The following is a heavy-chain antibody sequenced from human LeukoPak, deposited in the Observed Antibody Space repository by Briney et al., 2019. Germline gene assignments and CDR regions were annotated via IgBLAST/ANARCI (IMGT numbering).Heavy chain of an antibody. V-gene: IGHV3-30*02. CDR3: AKGQVTTVEGTFDP. CDR1: GFTFSSYG. J-gene: IGHJ5*02. D-gene: IGHD4-17*01. Sequence: GGSLRLSCAASGFTFSSYGIHWVRQAPGKGLEWVAFIRYDGSNKYYADSLKGRFTISRDNSKNTLYLQMNSLRAEDTAVYYCAKGQVTTVEGTFDPWGQGTLVTVSS. CDR2: IRYDGSNK.